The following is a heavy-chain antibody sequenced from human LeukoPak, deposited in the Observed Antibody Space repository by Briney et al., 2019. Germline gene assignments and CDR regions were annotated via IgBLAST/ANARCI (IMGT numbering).Heavy chain of an antibody. CDR2: IKSKTDGWTT. CDR1: GFTFSNAW. Sequence: GGSLRLSCAASGFTFSNAWMSWVRQAPGKGLEWVGRIKSKTDGWTTDYAAPVKGRFTISRDNAKNSLHLQMNSLRAEDTAVYYCARVLHSGTYYFDYWGLGTLVSVSS. V-gene: IGHV3-15*01. J-gene: IGHJ4*02. CDR3: ARVLHSGTYYFDY. D-gene: IGHD1-26*01.